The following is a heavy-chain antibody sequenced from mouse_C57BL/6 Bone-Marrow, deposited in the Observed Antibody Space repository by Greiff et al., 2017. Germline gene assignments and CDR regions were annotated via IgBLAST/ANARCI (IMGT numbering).Heavy chain of an antibody. Sequence: RQPRAEMVRPGSSVKLFCLAFGFTFTSFWMLLVKQRPGHGLQWIGVIDPSDSYTYYNQKFKGKATLTVDTSSRTAYMQLSSLTSEDSAVYYFATPYYGNYVGDYWGQGTTLTVSS. CDR2: IDPSDSYT. J-gene: IGHJ2*01. CDR3: ATPYYGNYVGDY. CDR1: GFTFTSFW. V-gene: IGHV1-59*01. D-gene: IGHD2-10*01.